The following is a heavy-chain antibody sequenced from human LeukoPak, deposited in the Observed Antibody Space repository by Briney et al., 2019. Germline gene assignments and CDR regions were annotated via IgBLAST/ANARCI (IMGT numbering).Heavy chain of an antibody. J-gene: IGHJ4*02. V-gene: IGHV4-4*02. Sequence: SETLSLTCAVSGDSISSSNWWSWVRQPPGKGLEWIGEIYHSGSTKYNPSLKSRVTMSVDTSKNQFSLKLSSVTAADTAVYYRARDRGTWNDDGFDYWGQGTLVTVSS. CDR2: IYHSGST. CDR3: ARDRGTWNDDGFDY. CDR1: GDSISSSNW. D-gene: IGHD1-1*01.